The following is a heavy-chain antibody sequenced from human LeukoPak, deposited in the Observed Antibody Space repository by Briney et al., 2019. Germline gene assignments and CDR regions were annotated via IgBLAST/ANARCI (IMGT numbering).Heavy chain of an antibody. CDR1: GGTFSSYA. CDR3: ARVRRPYCSSTSCPGPDAFDI. Sequence: ASVKVSCKASGGTFSSYAISWVRQAPGQGLEWMGWINPNSGGTNYAQKFQGRVTMTRDTSISTAYMELSRLRSDDTAVYYCARVRRPYCSSTSCPGPDAFDIWGQGTMVTVSS. J-gene: IGHJ3*02. V-gene: IGHV1-2*02. CDR2: INPNSGGT. D-gene: IGHD2-2*01.